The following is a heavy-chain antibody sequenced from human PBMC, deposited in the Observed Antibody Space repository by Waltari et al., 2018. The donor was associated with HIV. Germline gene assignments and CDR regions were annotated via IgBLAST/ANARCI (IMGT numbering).Heavy chain of an antibody. CDR1: GYTFTHSD. D-gene: IGHD1-1*01. Sequence: QEQLVPSGAEVKRPAASVTISCSTSGYTFTHSDITWVRQAPGQGLEWVGWEKPTTGATALLDELPGRTTLTRDMSSGTAYMDLPGLTKEDTATYYWTRSLALRIAAPGADVWGQGTRLIVSS. CDR2: EKPTTGAT. J-gene: IGHJ6*02. V-gene: IGHV1-2*02. CDR3: TRSLALRIAAPGADV.